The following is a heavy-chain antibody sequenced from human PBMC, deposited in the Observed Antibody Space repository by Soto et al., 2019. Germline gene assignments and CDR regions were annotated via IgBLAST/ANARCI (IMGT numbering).Heavy chain of an antibody. J-gene: IGHJ4*02. CDR3: ARGYYDFWSGSPLPFDY. V-gene: IGHV1-3*01. CDR2: INAGNGNT. D-gene: IGHD3-3*01. Sequence: ASVKVSCKASGYTFTSYAMHWVRQAPGQRLEWMGWINAGNGNTKYSQKFQGRVTITRDTSASTAYMELSSLRSEDTAVYYCARGYYDFWSGSPLPFDYWGQGTLVTVSS. CDR1: GYTFTSYA.